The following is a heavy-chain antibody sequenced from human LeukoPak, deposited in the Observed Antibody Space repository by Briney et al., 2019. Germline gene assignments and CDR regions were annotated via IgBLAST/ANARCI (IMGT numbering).Heavy chain of an antibody. J-gene: IGHJ4*02. CDR1: GYTFTSYG. V-gene: IGHV1-18*03. Sequence: ASVKVSCKASGYTFTSYGISWVRQAPGQGLEWMGWISAYNGNTNYAQKLQGRVTMTTDTSTSTAYMGLRSLRSDDMAVYYCARESFSGLYYDSSGYETPNDYWGQGTLVTVSS. CDR2: ISAYNGNT. D-gene: IGHD3-22*01. CDR3: ARESFSGLYYDSSGYETPNDY.